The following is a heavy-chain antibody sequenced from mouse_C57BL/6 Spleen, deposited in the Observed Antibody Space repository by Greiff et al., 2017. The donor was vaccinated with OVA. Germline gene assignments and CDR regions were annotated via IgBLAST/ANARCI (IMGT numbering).Heavy chain of an antibody. D-gene: IGHD2-3*01. V-gene: IGHV1-82*01. J-gene: IGHJ4*01. CDR1: GYAFSSSW. CDR3: ATGWLLRSLAMDY. CDR2: IYPGDGDT. Sequence: QVQLQQSGPELVKPGASVKISCKASGYAFSSSWMNWVKQRPGKGLEWIGRIYPGDGDTNYNGKFKGKATLTADKSSSTAYMQLSSLKSEDSAVYFCATGWLLRSLAMDYWGQGTSVTVSS.